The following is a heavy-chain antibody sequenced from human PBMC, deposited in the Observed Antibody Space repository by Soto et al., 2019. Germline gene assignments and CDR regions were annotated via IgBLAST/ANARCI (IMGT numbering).Heavy chain of an antibody. CDR2: ISGSGGST. CDR1: GFTFSSYA. J-gene: IGHJ4*02. V-gene: IGHV3-23*01. D-gene: IGHD5-12*01. CDR3: AKDFSSGSSPFEY. Sequence: GGSLRLSCAASGFTFSSYAMSWVRQAPGKGLEWVSAISGSGGSTYYADSVKGRFTISRDNSKNTLYLQMNSLRAEDTAVYYRAKDFSSGSSPFEYWGQGTLVTVSS.